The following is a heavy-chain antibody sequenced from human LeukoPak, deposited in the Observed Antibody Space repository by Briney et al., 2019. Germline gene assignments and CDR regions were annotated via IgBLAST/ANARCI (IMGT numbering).Heavy chain of an antibody. V-gene: IGHV1-24*01. Sequence: ASVKVSCKVSGYTLTELSMHWVRQAPGKGLEWMGGFDPEDGETIYAQKFQGRVTMTEETSTDTAYMELSSLRSEDTAAYYCATQYDYVWGSYRYRGRYYFDYWGQGTLVTVSS. CDR1: GYTLTELS. CDR3: ATQYDYVWGSYRYRGRYYFDY. J-gene: IGHJ4*02. CDR2: FDPEDGET. D-gene: IGHD3-16*02.